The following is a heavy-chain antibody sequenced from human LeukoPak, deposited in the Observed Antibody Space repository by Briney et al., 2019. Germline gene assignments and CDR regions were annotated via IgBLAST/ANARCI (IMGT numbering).Heavy chain of an antibody. CDR3: ARGGSYSFDY. Sequence: SQTLSLTCATSGDSVSSNSAAWNWIRQSPSRGLEWLGSTYHRSKWYNDYALSVKSRISVNPDTPKNQFSLQLNSVTPEDTAVYYCARGGSYSFDYWGQGTLVTVSS. CDR1: GDSVSSNSAA. D-gene: IGHD1-26*01. V-gene: IGHV6-1*01. J-gene: IGHJ4*02. CDR2: TYHRSKWYN.